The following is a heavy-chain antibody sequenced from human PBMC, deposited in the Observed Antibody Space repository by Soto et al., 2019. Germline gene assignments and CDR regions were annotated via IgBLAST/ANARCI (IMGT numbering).Heavy chain of an antibody. J-gene: IGHJ4*02. CDR1: GGSIRSGSHY. CDR3: AREGGDGIDY. Sequence: SETLSLTCTVSGGSIRSGSHYWSWIRQHPGKGLEWIGYIYYSGSTYYNPSLKSRITISISTSKNQFSLKLTSVTAADTAVYYSAREGGDGIDYWGQGTLVTVSS. V-gene: IGHV4-31*03. D-gene: IGHD3-16*01. CDR2: IYYSGST.